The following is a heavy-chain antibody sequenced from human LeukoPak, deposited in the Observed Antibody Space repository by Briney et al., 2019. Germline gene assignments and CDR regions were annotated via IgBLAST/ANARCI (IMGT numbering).Heavy chain of an antibody. Sequence: GGSLRLSCAASGFTFDDYAMHWVRQAPGKGLEWVSLISWDGGSTYYADSVKGRFTISRDNSKNSLYLQMNSLRAEDTALYYCAKVATVTTFYYYMDVWGKGTTVTVSS. J-gene: IGHJ6*03. CDR2: ISWDGGST. CDR1: GFTFDDYA. D-gene: IGHD4-11*01. V-gene: IGHV3-43D*03. CDR3: AKVATVTTFYYYMDV.